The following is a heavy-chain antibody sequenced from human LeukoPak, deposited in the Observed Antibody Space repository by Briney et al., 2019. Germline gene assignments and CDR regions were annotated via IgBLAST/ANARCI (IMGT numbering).Heavy chain of an antibody. D-gene: IGHD6-19*01. CDR3: ARNQWLVLGDYYYYYYMDV. J-gene: IGHJ6*03. CDR2: MNPNSGNT. CDR1: GYTFTSYD. Sequence: GASVKVSCKASGYTFTSYDINWVRQATGQGLEWMGWMNPNSGNTGYAQKFQGRVTITRNTSISTAYMELSSLRSEDTAVYYCARNQWLVLGDYYYYYYMDVWGKGTTVTVSS. V-gene: IGHV1-8*03.